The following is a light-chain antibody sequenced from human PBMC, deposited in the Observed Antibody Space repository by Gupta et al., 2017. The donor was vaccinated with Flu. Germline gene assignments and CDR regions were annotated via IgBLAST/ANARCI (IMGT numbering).Light chain of an antibody. J-gene: IGKJ5*01. CDR2: EVS. CDR1: QSLLHSDGKTY. V-gene: IGKV2D-29*01. Sequence: DIVMTQSPLSLSVTPGQPASISCKSSQSLLHSDGKTYLYWYLKKPGQPPQSLIYEVSKRGSGVPDRFSGRGSGTXFTLKIXRGEAEDVGVYYCKQRIPRPFKFGXGTLVDIK. CDR3: KQRIPRPFK.